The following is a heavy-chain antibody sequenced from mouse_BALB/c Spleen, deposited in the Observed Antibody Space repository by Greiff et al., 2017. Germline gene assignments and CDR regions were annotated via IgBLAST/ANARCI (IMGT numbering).Heavy chain of an antibody. CDR2: IDPANGNT. Sequence: VQLQQSAAELVKPGASVKLSCTASGFNITDNYMHWVKQRPEQGLEWIGRIDPANGNTKYDPKFQGKATLTADKSSNTAYLQLSSLTSEDTAVYYCASYYGRSAFGYWGQGNTGTVSS. CDR3: ASYYGRSAFGY. CDR1: GFNITDNY. J-gene: IGHJ2*01. V-gene: IGHV14-3*02. D-gene: IGHD1-1*01.